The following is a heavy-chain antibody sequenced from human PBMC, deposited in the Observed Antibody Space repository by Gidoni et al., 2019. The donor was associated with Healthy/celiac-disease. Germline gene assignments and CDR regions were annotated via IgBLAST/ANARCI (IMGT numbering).Heavy chain of an antibody. J-gene: IGHJ6*02. CDR1: GFTFDAYA. CDR2: SSWNSGSI. V-gene: IGHV3-9*01. Sequence: EVQLVESGGGLVQPGGSLRLSCAASGFTFDAYAMHWVRQAPGKGLEWVSGSSWNSGSIGYADSVKGRFTISRDNAKNSLYLQMNSLRAEDTALYYCASSVDTAMAPLNYYYYGMDVWGQGTTVTVSS. CDR3: ASSVDTAMAPLNYYYYGMDV. D-gene: IGHD5-18*01.